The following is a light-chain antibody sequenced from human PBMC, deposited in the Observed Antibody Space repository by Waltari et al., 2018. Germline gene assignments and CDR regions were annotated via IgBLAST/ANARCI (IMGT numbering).Light chain of an antibody. CDR2: SES. J-gene: IGKJ4*01. CDR3: QQYNSDPPT. Sequence: DIQFTQPPSSLSASVGDRVTITCRASQGISSWLAWYQQKPEKAPKSLIYSESSLQSGVPSRFIGSGSGTDFILTISSLQPEDFATYFCQQYNSDPPTFGGGTKVEIK. CDR1: QGISSW. V-gene: IGKV1D-16*01.